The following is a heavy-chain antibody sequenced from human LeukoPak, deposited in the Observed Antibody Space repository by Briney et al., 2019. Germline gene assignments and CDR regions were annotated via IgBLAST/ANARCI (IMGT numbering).Heavy chain of an antibody. CDR2: INPSGGST. D-gene: IGHD6-19*01. J-gene: IGHJ4*02. CDR1: GYTFTSYY. CDR3: ARRSDLKYSSGWSEVDY. Sequence: ASVKVSCKASGYTFTSYYMHWVRQAPGQGLEWMGIINPSGGSTSYAQKFQGRVTMTRDTSTSTVYMELSSLRSEDTAVYYCARRSDLKYSSGWSEVDYWGQGTLVTVSS. V-gene: IGHV1-46*01.